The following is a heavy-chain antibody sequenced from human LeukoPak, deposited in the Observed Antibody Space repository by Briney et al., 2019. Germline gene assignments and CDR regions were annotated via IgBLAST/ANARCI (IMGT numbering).Heavy chain of an antibody. V-gene: IGHV1-3*01. CDR2: INAGNGNT. J-gene: IGHJ6*04. Sequence: ASVKVSCKASGYSFTSYAMHWVRQAPGQRLEWMGWINAGNGNTKYSQKFQGRVTITRDTSASTAYMEQSSLRSEDTAVYYCARTMVRGVIISYYYYGMDVWGKGTTVTVSS. D-gene: IGHD3-10*01. CDR1: GYSFTSYA. CDR3: ARTMVRGVIISYYYYGMDV.